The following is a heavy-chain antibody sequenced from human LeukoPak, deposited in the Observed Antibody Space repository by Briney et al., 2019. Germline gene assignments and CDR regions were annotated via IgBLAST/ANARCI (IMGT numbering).Heavy chain of an antibody. CDR2: IIPIFGTA. D-gene: IGHD2-2*01. Sequence: SVKVSCKASGVTFSSYAISWVRQAPGQGLEWMGGIIPIFGTANYAQKFQGRVTITADESTNTAYMELSSLRSEDTAVYYCALGDVVVVPAAISPNYYYYYGMDVWGQGTTVTVSS. CDR1: GVTFSSYA. CDR3: ALGDVVVVPAAISPNYYYYYGMDV. J-gene: IGHJ6*02. V-gene: IGHV1-69*13.